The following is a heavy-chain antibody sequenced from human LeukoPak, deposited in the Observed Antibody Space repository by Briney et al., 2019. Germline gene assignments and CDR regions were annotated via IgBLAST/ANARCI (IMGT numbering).Heavy chain of an antibody. V-gene: IGHV3-23*01. CDR1: GFTFSSYA. CDR2: ISGSGGST. J-gene: IGHJ6*04. D-gene: IGHD3-3*01. CDR3: AKNADTVLTGITIFGVVIIGPMDV. Sequence: GGSLRLSCAASGFTFSSYAMSWVRQAPGKGLEWVSAISGSGGSTYYADSVKGRFTISRDNSKNTLYLQMNSLRAEDTAVYYCAKNADTVLTGITIFGVVIIGPMDVWGKGTTVTVSS.